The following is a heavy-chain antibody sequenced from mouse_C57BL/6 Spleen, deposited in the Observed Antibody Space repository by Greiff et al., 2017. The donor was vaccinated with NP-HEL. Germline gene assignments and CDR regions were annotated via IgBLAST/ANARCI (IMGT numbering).Heavy chain of an antibody. CDR2: IYPSDSET. CDR1: GYTFTSYW. CDR3: ARRGYSNYGMDY. J-gene: IGHJ2*01. D-gene: IGHD2-5*01. Sequence: VQLQQPGAELVRPGSSVKLSCKASGYTFTSYWMDWVKQRPGQGLEWIGNIYPSDSETHYNQKFKDKATLTVDKSSSTAYMQLSSLTSEDSAVYYCARRGYSNYGMDYWGQGTTLTVSS. V-gene: IGHV1-61*01.